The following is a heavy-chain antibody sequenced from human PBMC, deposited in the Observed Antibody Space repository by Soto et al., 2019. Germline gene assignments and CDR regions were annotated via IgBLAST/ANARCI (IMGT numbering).Heavy chain of an antibody. V-gene: IGHV3-21*04. D-gene: IGHD5-18*01. J-gene: IGHJ4*02. Sequence: GGSLRLSCAASGFTFSSYSMKWVRQAPGKGLEWVSSISSSSSYIYYADSVEGRFTISRDNSKNTLYLQMNSLRVEDTAVYYCAKVGFPYSYGYLFYYWGQGTLVTVSS. CDR3: AKVGFPYSYGYLFYY. CDR2: ISSSSSYI. CDR1: GFTFSSYS.